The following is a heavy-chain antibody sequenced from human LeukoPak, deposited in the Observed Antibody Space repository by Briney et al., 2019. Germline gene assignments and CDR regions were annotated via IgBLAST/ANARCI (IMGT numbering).Heavy chain of an antibody. V-gene: IGHV3-7*01. CDR1: GFTFNTYW. Sequence: GGSLRLSCAASGFTFNTYWMAWVRQAPGKGLEWVANIKEDGSEKDYVDSVKGRFTISRDNAKNSLYLQMNSLRAEDTAVYYCARDLAGHYYGSGSSFDYWGQGTLVTVS. D-gene: IGHD3-10*01. CDR3: ARDLAGHYYGSGSSFDY. CDR2: IKEDGSEK. J-gene: IGHJ4*02.